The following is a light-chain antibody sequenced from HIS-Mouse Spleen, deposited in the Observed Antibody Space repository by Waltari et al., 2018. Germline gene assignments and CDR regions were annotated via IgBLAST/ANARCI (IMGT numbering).Light chain of an antibody. J-gene: IGLJ3*02. V-gene: IGLV2-14*01. CDR3: SSYTSSSTLV. CDR1: SSDVGGFNS. CDR2: EVS. Sequence: QPALTQHAPVSGSPGQSTTISCTGPSSDVGGFNSVPWYQQHPGKAPKLMIYEVSNRPSGVSNRFSGSKSGNTASLTISGLQAEDEADYYCSSYTSSSTLVFGGGTKLTVL.